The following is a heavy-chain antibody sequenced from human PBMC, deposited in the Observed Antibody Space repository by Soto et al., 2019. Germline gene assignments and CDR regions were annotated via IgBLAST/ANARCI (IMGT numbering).Heavy chain of an antibody. Sequence: GGSLRLSCATSGFSFSPSGMHWVRQAPGKGLEWVAIIWNDGSTTHYADSVKGRFTISRDNSKNTLYLQMNSLRDEDTAVYYCSRDGSQYDDDYWGQGTLVTVSS. D-gene: IGHD3-16*01. CDR3: SRDGSQYDDDY. CDR1: GFSFSPSG. CDR2: IWNDGSTT. J-gene: IGHJ4*02. V-gene: IGHV3-33*01.